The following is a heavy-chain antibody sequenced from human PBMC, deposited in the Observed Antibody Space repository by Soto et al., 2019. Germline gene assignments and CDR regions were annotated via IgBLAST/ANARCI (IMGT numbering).Heavy chain of an antibody. CDR2: ISWNSGRI. CDR3: ANGAITIFGVVSAHFDY. Sequence: EVQLVESGGGLVQPGRSLRLSCAASGFTFDDYAMHWVRQVPGKGLEWVSGISWNSGRIVYADSVKGRFTISRDNAKNSLYLQLNSLRSEDTALEYCANGAITIFGVVSAHFDYWGQGTLVTLSS. V-gene: IGHV3-9*01. CDR1: GFTFDDYA. J-gene: IGHJ4*02. D-gene: IGHD3-3*01.